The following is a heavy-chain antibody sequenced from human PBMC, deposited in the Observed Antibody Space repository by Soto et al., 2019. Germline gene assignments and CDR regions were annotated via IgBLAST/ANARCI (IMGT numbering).Heavy chain of an antibody. J-gene: IGHJ5*01. D-gene: IGHD2-2*01. CDR3: GRGHTTSPNCFDS. CDR2: INVDGGEI. V-gene: IGHV3-7*03. Sequence: EVQLVESGGGLVQPGGSLRLSCAASGFTFTTYWMSWVRQPPGKGLEWVANINVDGGEIYYVDFVKGRFTISRDNAKNSLYLQMNSPRAEATAVYYCGRGHTTSPNCFDSWGQGTLVTVSS. CDR1: GFTFTTYW.